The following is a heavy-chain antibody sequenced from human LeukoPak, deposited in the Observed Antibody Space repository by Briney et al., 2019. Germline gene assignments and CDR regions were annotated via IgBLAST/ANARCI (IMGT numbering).Heavy chain of an antibody. D-gene: IGHD6-13*01. CDR2: ISGSGGNT. CDR3: ARHSRGRWYVFGY. J-gene: IGHJ4*02. V-gene: IGHV3-23*01. Sequence: PGGSLRLSCAASGFTFSSYAMSWVRQAPGKGLEWVSGISGSGGNTYYADSVKGRFTISRDNSNNTLYLQMNSLRAEDTAVYYCARHSRGRWYVFGYWGQGTLVTVSS. CDR1: GFTFSSYA.